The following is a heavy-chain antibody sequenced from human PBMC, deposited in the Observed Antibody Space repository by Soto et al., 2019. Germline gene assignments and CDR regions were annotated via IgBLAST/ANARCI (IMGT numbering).Heavy chain of an antibody. CDR3: ASSDPFGGVIVTFDY. Sequence: QVQLVQSGAEVKKPGSSVKVSCKASGGTFSSYTISWVRQAPGQGLEWMGRIIPILGIANYAQKFQGRVTITADKSTSTAYIELSSLRSEDTAVYYCASSDPFGGVIVTFDYWGQGPLVTVSS. D-gene: IGHD3-16*02. CDR1: GGTFSSYT. CDR2: IIPILGIA. J-gene: IGHJ4*02. V-gene: IGHV1-69*02.